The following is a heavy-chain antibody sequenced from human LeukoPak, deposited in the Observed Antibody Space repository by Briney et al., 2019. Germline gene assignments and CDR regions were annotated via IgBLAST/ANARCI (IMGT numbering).Heavy chain of an antibody. V-gene: IGHV4-39*01. CDR2: IYYSGST. CDR3: ARQDYDYVWGSYRSYYFDY. Sequence: PSETLSLTCTVSGGSISSSSYYWGWIRQPPGKGLEWIGSIYYSGSTYYNPSLKSRVTISVDTSKNQFSLKLSSVTAADTAVYYCARQDYDYVWGSYRSYYFDYWGQGTLVTVSS. D-gene: IGHD3-16*02. CDR1: GGSISSSSYY. J-gene: IGHJ4*02.